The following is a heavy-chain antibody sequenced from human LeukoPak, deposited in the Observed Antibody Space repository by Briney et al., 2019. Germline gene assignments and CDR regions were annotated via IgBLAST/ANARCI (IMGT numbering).Heavy chain of an antibody. CDR1: GFTFSSYA. V-gene: IGHV3-23*01. CDR2: ISGSGGTT. D-gene: IGHD3-9*01. Sequence: QPGGSLRLSCAASGFTFSSYAMSWVRQAPGKGLEWVSAISGSGGTTYYADSVKGRFTISRDNSKNTLYLQMNSLRAGDTAVYYYARVYFGYFDLWGRGTLVTVSS. CDR3: ARVYFGYFDL. J-gene: IGHJ2*01.